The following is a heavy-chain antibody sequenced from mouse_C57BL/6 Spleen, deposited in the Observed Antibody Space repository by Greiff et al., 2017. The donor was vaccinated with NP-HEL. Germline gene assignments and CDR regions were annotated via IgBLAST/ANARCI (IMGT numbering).Heavy chain of an antibody. J-gene: IGHJ4*01. Sequence: DVKLVESGGGLVKPGGSLKLSCAASGFTFSDYGMHWVRQAPEKGLEWVAYISSGSSTIYYADTVKGRFTISRDNAKNTLFLQMTSLRSEDTAMYYCARGGDYYGSSPYYAMDYWGQGTSVTVSS. CDR1: GFTFSDYG. CDR3: ARGGDYYGSSPYYAMDY. D-gene: IGHD1-1*01. V-gene: IGHV5-17*01. CDR2: ISSGSSTI.